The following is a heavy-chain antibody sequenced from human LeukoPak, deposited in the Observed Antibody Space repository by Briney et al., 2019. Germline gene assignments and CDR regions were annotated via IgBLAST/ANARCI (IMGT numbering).Heavy chain of an antibody. D-gene: IGHD5-12*01. CDR3: ARENGGYDQGDDAFDI. CDR2: ISSSGSTI. CDR1: GFTFSDYY. J-gene: IGHJ3*02. Sequence: GGSLRLSCAASGFTFSDYYMSWIRQAPGKGLEWVSYISSSGSTIYYADSVKGRFTISRDNAKNSLYPQMNSLRAEDTAVYYCARENGGYDQGDDAFDIWGQRTMVTVSS. V-gene: IGHV3-11*01.